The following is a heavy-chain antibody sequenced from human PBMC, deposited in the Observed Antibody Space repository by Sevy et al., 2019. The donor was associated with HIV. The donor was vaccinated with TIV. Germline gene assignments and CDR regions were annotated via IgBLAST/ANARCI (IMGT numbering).Heavy chain of an antibody. CDR1: AFTFNAHA. V-gene: IGHV3-30*03. D-gene: IGHD6-19*01. Sequence: GGSLRLSCAASAFTFNAHAMHWVRQAPGKGLEWVAVISYDGSSEYYADSGKGRFTISRDNSKSKLYLQMHGLRPDDTAVYYCARDAGYSTVWYPGYWGQGTLVTVSS. CDR2: ISYDGSSE. CDR3: ARDAGYSTVWYPGY. J-gene: IGHJ4*02.